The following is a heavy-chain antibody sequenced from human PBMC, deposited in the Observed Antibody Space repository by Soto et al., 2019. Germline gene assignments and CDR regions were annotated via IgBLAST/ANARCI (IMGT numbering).Heavy chain of an antibody. CDR3: ARATGDDDVWSGRVQPGTHYFDF. CDR1: SGSISTYY. D-gene: IGHD3-3*01. V-gene: IGHV4-59*13. J-gene: IGHJ4*02. CDR2: FDGSGSS. Sequence: QVQLQESGPGLVKPSETLSLTCTVSSGSISTYYVGWIRQPPGKGLEWIGSFDGSGSSNLNPSLQSRVTVSIGTSTNDCVLNVTPVARADTAVYYCARATGDDDVWSGRVQPGTHYFDFWGRGTLVSVSS.